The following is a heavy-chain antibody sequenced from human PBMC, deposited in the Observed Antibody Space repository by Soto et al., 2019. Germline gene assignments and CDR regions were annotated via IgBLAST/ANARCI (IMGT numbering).Heavy chain of an antibody. CDR1: GGTFNNYA. CDR3: ARGGRTGSCGMDV. CDR2: IIPMFGTT. J-gene: IGHJ6*02. D-gene: IGHD1-26*01. Sequence: QVQLVQSGAEVKKPGSSVKVSCKASGGTFNNYAISWVRQAPGLGLEWMGGIIPMFGTTNYVQKFQDRVTITADESTSTAYMELSSLISEDTALYCCARGGRTGSCGMDVWGQGTTVTVSS. V-gene: IGHV1-69*01.